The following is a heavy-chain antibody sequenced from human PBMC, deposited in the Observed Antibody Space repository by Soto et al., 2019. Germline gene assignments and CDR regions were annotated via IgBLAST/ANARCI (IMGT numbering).Heavy chain of an antibody. CDR3: ARYDSSGYYLFYYYGMDV. V-gene: IGHV3-23*01. CDR1: GFTFSSYA. CDR2: ISGSGGST. Sequence: GGSLRLSCAASGFTFSSYAMSWVRQAPGKGLEWVSAISGSGGSTYYADSVKGRFTISRDNSKNTLYLQMNSLRAEDTAVYYCARYDSSGYYLFYYYGMDVWGQGTTVTVSS. D-gene: IGHD3-22*01. J-gene: IGHJ6*02.